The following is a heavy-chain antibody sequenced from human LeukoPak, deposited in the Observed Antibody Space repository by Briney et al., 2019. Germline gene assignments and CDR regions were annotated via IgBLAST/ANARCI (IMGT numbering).Heavy chain of an antibody. CDR2: ISGSGGST. CDR1: GFTFSNYA. V-gene: IGHV3-23*01. CDR3: ATPYPREYCSSTTCYFIY. D-gene: IGHD2-2*01. Sequence: GGSLRLSCAAAGFTFSNYAMTWVRQAPGKGLEWVSSISGSGGSTYYADSVKGRFTISRDNSKNTLYLQMYSLRAEDTAVYYCATPYPREYCSSTTCYFIYWGQGTLVTVSS. J-gene: IGHJ4*02.